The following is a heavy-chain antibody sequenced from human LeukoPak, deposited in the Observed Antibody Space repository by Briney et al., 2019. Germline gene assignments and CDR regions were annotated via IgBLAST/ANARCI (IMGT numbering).Heavy chain of an antibody. V-gene: IGHV3-43*02. CDR3: ATIAPPSCSGGSCYGVGTEGFDY. Sequence: GGSLRLSCAVSGFNFDDYAMHWVRPAPGRGLELVSLLSGYDGSTHYPAPVKGRFTITRDNSKNSLYLQMNSLRTEDTAVYYCATIAPPSCSGGSCYGVGTEGFDYWGQGTLVTVSS. CDR1: GFNFDDYA. D-gene: IGHD2-15*01. J-gene: IGHJ4*02. CDR2: LSGYDGST.